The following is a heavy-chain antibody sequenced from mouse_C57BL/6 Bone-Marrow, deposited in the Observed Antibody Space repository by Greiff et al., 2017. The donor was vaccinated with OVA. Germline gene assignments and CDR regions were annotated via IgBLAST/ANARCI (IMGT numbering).Heavy chain of an antibody. V-gene: IGHV5-4*03. Sequence: EVMLVESGGGLVKPGGSLKLSCAASGFTFSSYAMSWVRQTPEKRLEWVATISDGGSYIYYPDNVKGRFTISRDNAKNNLYLQMSHLKSEDTAMDYCARSQTAQATRFAYWGQGTLVTVSA. J-gene: IGHJ3*01. CDR2: ISDGGSYI. D-gene: IGHD3-2*02. CDR3: ARSQTAQATRFAY. CDR1: GFTFSSYA.